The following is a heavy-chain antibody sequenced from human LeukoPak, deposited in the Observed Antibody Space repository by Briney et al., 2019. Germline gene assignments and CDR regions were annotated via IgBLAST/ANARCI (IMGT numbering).Heavy chain of an antibody. CDR2: TSGSGGST. CDR3: ARSRGPNTFGGVHDY. J-gene: IGHJ4*02. V-gene: IGHV3-23*01. Sequence: GGSLRLSCAASGFTFNKFAMSWVRQAPGKGLEWVSGTSGSGGSTYYADSVKGRFTTSRDNSKNTLYLQMNSLRAEDTAVYYCARSRGPNTFGGVHDYWGQGTLVTVSS. CDR1: GFTFNKFA. D-gene: IGHD3-16*01.